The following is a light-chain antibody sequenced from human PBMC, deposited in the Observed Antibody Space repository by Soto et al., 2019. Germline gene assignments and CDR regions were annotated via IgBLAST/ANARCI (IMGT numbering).Light chain of an antibody. CDR3: QVWEATGDQVV. Sequence: SYELTQPPSVSVAPGETARSSCGGNNVGSRSVHWYQQKPGQAPFLVIYYDSDRPSGIPERFSGSNSGNTATLIIGRVEAGDEADYYCQVWEATGDQVVFGGGTKLTVL. J-gene: IGLJ2*01. CDR1: NVGSRS. V-gene: IGLV3-21*01. CDR2: YDS.